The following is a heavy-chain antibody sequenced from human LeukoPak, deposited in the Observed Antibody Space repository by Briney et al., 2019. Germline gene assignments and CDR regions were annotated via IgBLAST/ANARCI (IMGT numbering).Heavy chain of an antibody. J-gene: IGHJ1*01. CDR1: GFTFKYEW. D-gene: IGHD6-13*01. V-gene: IGHV3-7*05. CDR3: SLEGSSWYRYFQH. Sequence: GGSLRLSCAASGFTFKYEWMNWVRQAPGKGLEWVANIKQDGSEKYYVDSVKGRFTISRDNAKNSLYLQMNSLRAEDTAVYYSSLEGSSWYRYFQHWGQGTLVTVSS. CDR2: IKQDGSEK.